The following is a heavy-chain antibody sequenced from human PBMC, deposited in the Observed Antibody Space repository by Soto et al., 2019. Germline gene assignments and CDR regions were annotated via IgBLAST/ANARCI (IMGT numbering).Heavy chain of an antibody. V-gene: IGHV4-30-4*01. CDR2: IYYSGTT. J-gene: IGHJ2*01. Sequence: QVQLQESGPGLVKSSQTLSLTCGVSGGSINNGDYYWSWIRQPPGKVLEWIGYIYYSGTTYFNPSLKSRLSTSLDTSKNQFSQKLTSVTAADTAVYYCAREKSVVFGMAHPYWYFDRWGRGTLVTVSA. CDR1: GGSINNGDYY. D-gene: IGHD3-3*01. CDR3: AREKSVVFGMAHPYWYFDR.